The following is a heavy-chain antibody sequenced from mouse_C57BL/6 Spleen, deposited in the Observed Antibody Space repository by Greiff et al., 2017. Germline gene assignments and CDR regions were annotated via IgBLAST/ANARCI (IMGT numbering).Heavy chain of an antibody. Sequence: QVQLQQPGAELVQPGASVKLSCKASGYTFTSYWMHWVQQRPGQGLEWIGMIDPNSGGTNYNEKFTSKATLTVDKTSSTAYMQLSSLTSEDSAVYCCARDYGSSYGFAYWGQGTLVTVSA. CDR2: IDPNSGGT. D-gene: IGHD1-1*01. CDR3: ARDYGSSYGFAY. V-gene: IGHV1-64*01. J-gene: IGHJ3*01. CDR1: GYTFTSYW.